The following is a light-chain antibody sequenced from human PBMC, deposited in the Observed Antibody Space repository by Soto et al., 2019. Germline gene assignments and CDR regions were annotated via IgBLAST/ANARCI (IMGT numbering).Light chain of an antibody. CDR1: QSLLSSANNKNY. V-gene: IGKV4-1*01. CDR2: WAS. J-gene: IGKJ5*01. CDR3: QQYYGGPIT. Sequence: DIVLTQSPDSLTVSLGERATINCKSSQSLLSSANNKNYLAWFQQRPGQPPKVLISWASTRESGVPDRFGGSGSGTNFTLTISSLQAEDVAVFYFQQYYGGPITFGQGTRLEIK.